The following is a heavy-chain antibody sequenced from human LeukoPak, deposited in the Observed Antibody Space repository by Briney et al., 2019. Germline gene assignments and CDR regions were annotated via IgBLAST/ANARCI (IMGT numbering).Heavy chain of an antibody. CDR3: AKDGGLWVSAHWGDS. CDR1: GFTFSSYA. Sequence: GRSLRLSCAASGFTFSSYAMHWVRQAPGKGLEWVAVISYDGSNKYYADSVKGRFTISRDNSKNTLFLQMNSLRAEDTAVYYCAKDGGLWVSAHWGDSWGRGTLVTVSS. V-gene: IGHV3-30-3*01. D-gene: IGHD7-27*01. J-gene: IGHJ4*02. CDR2: ISYDGSNK.